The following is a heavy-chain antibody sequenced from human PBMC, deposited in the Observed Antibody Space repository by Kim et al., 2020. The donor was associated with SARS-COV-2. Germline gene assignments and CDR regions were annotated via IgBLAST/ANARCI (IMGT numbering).Heavy chain of an antibody. V-gene: IGHV1-46*01. Sequence: SGGSTSYATKFQGRVTMIRDTSTSTVYMELSSLRSEDTAVYYCANRGMDVWGQGTTVTVSS. D-gene: IGHD3-10*01. J-gene: IGHJ6*02. CDR3: ANRGMDV. CDR2: SGGST.